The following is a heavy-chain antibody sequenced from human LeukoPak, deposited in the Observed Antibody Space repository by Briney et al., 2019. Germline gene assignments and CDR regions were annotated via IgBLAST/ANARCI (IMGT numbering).Heavy chain of an antibody. CDR1: GFTFSSYS. CDR2: ISSSSTI. J-gene: IGHJ3*02. Sequence: PEGSLRLSCAASGFTFSSYSMNWVRQAPGKGLEWVSYISSSSTIYYADSVKGRFTISRDNAKNSLYLQMNSLRAEDTAVYYCARAPTAYYDILTGFRPAGAFDIWGQGTMVTVSS. V-gene: IGHV3-48*01. CDR3: ARAPTAYYDILTGFRPAGAFDI. D-gene: IGHD3-9*01.